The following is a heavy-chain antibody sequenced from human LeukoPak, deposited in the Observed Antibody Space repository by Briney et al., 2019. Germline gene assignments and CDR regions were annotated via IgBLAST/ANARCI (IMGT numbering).Heavy chain of an antibody. D-gene: IGHD3-22*01. J-gene: IGHJ2*01. Sequence: PSQTLSLTCTVSGDAITSGSYYWNWIRQPAGKGLEWIGEIYHSGSTNYNPSLKSRVTISEDKSKNQFSLKLTSVTAADTAVYYCARQDYYDSGAWYFDLWGRGTLVTVSS. CDR3: ARQDYYDSGAWYFDL. CDR1: GDAITSGSYY. CDR2: IYHSGST. V-gene: IGHV4-61*09.